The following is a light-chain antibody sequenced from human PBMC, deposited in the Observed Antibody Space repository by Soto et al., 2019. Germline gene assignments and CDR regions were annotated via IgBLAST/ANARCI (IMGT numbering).Light chain of an antibody. Sequence: EIVLTQSPGTLSLSPGERATLSCRASQSVSSNYLAWYQQKPGQAPWLLIFGASSRATGIPDRFSGSGSGTDLTLTISRLEPEDFAVYYCQQYDSSPYTFGQGTKLEIK. J-gene: IGKJ2*01. CDR2: GAS. V-gene: IGKV3-20*01. CDR1: QSVSSNY. CDR3: QQYDSSPYT.